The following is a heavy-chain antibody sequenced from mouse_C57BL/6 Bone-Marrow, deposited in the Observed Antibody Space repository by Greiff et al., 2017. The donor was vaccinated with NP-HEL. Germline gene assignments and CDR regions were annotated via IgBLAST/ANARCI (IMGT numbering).Heavy chain of an antibody. D-gene: IGHD2-4*01. Sequence: VQLQQSGTVLARPGASVKMSCKTSGYTFTSYWMHWVKQRPGQGLEWIGAIYPGNSDTSYNQKFKGKANLTAVPSASTSYMELSSLTNGDSAFYYCTYYDYWGRGTLVTVSA. CDR3: TYYDY. J-gene: IGHJ3*01. CDR1: GYTFTSYW. CDR2: IYPGNSDT. V-gene: IGHV1-5*01.